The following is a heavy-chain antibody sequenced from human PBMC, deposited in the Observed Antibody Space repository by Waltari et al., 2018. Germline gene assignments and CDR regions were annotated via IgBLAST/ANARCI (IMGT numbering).Heavy chain of an antibody. J-gene: IGHJ6*02. D-gene: IGHD2-2*01. Sequence: QVQLQESGPGLVKPSETLSLTCTVSGGSISSYYWSWIRQPPGKGLAWIGYIYYSGSTNDNPSLKSRVTISVDTSKNQCSLKLSSVTAADTAVYYCARVTPMQYYYGMDVWGQGTTVTVSS. V-gene: IGHV4-59*01. CDR2: IYYSGST. CDR3: ARVTPMQYYYGMDV. CDR1: GGSISSYY.